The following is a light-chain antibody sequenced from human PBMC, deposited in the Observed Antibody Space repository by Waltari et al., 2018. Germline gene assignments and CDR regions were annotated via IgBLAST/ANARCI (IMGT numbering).Light chain of an antibody. CDR3: QQFNNYPPFT. CDR1: QGISSD. V-gene: IGKV1D-13*01. J-gene: IGKJ3*01. Sequence: AIQLTQSPSSLSASVGDRVTITCRASQGISSDLAWYQQKPGKAPNLLIYDASRLESGVPPRFSGSGSGTDFTLTISSLQPEDFATYYCQQFNNYPPFTFGPGTKVDIK. CDR2: DAS.